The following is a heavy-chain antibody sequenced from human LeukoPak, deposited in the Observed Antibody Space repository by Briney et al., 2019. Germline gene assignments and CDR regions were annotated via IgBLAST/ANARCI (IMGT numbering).Heavy chain of an antibody. CDR2: ISAYNGNT. J-gene: IGHJ6*02. CDR1: GYTFTSYG. D-gene: IGHD3-10*01. Sequence: ASVKVSCKASGYTFTSYGISWVRQAPGQGLEWMGWISAYNGNTNYAQKLQGRVTMTTDTSTSTAYMELRSLRSDDTAVYYCARPMVRGVYYYYGMDVWGQGTTVTVSS. CDR3: ARPMVRGVYYYYGMDV. V-gene: IGHV1-18*01.